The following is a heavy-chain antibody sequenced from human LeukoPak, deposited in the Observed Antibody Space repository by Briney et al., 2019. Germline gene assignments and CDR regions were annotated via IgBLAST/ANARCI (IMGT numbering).Heavy chain of an antibody. Sequence: ASVKVSCKASGGTFSSYAISWVRQAPGQGLEWMGRIIPIFGTANYAQKFQGRVTITTDESTSTAYMELSSLRSEDTAVYYCARDRWDIVVVPAATVSGYYYYYYMDVWGKGTTVTVSS. V-gene: IGHV1-69*05. CDR3: ARDRWDIVVVPAATVSGYYYYYYMDV. CDR2: IIPIFGTA. CDR1: GGTFSSYA. J-gene: IGHJ6*03. D-gene: IGHD2-2*01.